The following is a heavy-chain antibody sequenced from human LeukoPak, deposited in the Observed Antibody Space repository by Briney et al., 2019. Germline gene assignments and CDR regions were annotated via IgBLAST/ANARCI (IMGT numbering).Heavy chain of an antibody. D-gene: IGHD1-1*01. V-gene: IGHV3-23*01. J-gene: IGHJ6*02. CDR2: ISGSGGTT. Sequence: GGSLRLSCAASGFTFSSLAMNWVRQAPGKGLEWVSTISGSGGTTYYTDSVKGRFTISRDNSKNTLFLQMNSLRAEDTAVYYCAKRIQLERPSTYYFYGMDVWGQGTTVTVSS. CDR3: AKRIQLERPSTYYFYGMDV. CDR1: GFTFSSLA.